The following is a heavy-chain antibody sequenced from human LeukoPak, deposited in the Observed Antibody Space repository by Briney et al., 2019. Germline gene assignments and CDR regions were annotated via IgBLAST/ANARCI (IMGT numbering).Heavy chain of an antibody. CDR2: ISAYTGNT. D-gene: IGHD3-16*01. CDR1: GYAFIDFA. J-gene: IGHJ4*02. V-gene: IGHV1-18*01. CDR3: ARGGRAWPLDY. Sequence: GASVKVSCKASGYAFIDFAISWVRQAPGQGLEWMGWISAYTGNTNYAQTLQGRVTMTTDTSTATAYMELGSLRSDDTAIYYCARGGRAWPLDYWGQGTLVTVSS.